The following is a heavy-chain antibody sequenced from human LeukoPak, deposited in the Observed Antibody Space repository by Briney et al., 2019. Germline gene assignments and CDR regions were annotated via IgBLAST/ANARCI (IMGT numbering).Heavy chain of an antibody. CDR2: IYHSGST. J-gene: IGHJ6*03. CDR3: AKLGSGSYYYYYYYMDV. Sequence: SETLSLTCTVSGYSISSGYYWGWIRQPPGKGLEWIGSIYHSGSTYYNPSLKSRVTISVDTSKNQFFLKLSSVTAADTAVYYCAKLGSGSYYYYYYYMDVWGKGTTVTVSS. D-gene: IGHD3-10*01. CDR1: GYSISSGYY. V-gene: IGHV4-38-2*02.